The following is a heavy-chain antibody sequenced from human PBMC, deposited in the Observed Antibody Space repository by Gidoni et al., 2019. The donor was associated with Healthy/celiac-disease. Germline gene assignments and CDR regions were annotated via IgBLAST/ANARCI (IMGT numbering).Heavy chain of an antibody. V-gene: IGHV1-18*01. Sequence: QVQLVQSGAEVKKPGASVKVSCKASGYTFTSYGISWVRQAPGQGLEWMGWISAYNGNTNYAQKIQGRVTMTTDTSTSTAYMELRSLRADDTAVYYCARRGLGYCSSTSCYNYYGMDVWGQGTTVTVSS. CDR1: GYTFTSYG. J-gene: IGHJ6*02. D-gene: IGHD2-2*02. CDR3: ARRGLGYCSSTSCYNYYGMDV. CDR2: ISAYNGNT.